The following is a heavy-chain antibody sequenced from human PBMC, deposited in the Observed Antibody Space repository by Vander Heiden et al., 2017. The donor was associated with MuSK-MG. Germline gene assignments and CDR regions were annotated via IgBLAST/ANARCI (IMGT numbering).Heavy chain of an antibody. V-gene: IGHV3-9*03. D-gene: IGHD7-27*01. CDR1: GFTFDDYA. CDR3: AKDLTGDLGRDAFDI. J-gene: IGHJ3*02. CDR2: ISWNSGSI. Sequence: EVQLVESGGGLVQPGRSLRLSCAASGFTFDDYAMHWVRQATGKGLEWVSGISWNSGSIGYADSGKGRFTISRDNAKNSLYLQMNSLRAEDMALYYCAKDLTGDLGRDAFDIWGLGTMVTVSS.